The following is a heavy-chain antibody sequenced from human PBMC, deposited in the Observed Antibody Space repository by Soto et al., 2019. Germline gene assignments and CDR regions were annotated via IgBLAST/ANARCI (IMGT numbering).Heavy chain of an antibody. V-gene: IGHV3-23*01. Sequence: PGGSLRLSCAASGFTFSSYAMSWVRQAPGKGLEWVSAISGSGGSTYYADSVKGRFTISRDNSKNTLYLQMNSLRAEDTAVYYCAKDPTYCSGGSCFLDDYYYYMDVWRKGTTVTVSS. CDR2: ISGSGGST. J-gene: IGHJ6*03. CDR3: AKDPTYCSGGSCFLDDYYYYMDV. CDR1: GFTFSSYA. D-gene: IGHD2-15*01.